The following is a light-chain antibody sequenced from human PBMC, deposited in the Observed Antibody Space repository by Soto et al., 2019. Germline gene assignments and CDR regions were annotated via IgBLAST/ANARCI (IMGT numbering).Light chain of an antibody. Sequence: DIPMTQSPSSLSASVGDRVTITCRASQSISSYLNWYQQKPGKAPKLLIYAASSLQGGVPSRFSGSGSGTDFTLTISSLQPEDFATYYCQQSYSTPTFGQGTKLEIK. CDR2: AAS. J-gene: IGKJ2*01. CDR1: QSISSY. CDR3: QQSYSTPT. V-gene: IGKV1-39*01.